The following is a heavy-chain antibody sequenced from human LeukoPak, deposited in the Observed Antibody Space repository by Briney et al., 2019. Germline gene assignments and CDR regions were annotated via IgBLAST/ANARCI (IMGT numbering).Heavy chain of an antibody. J-gene: IGHJ6*03. CDR3: TTTPFFSSSWSPHYYYYYYMDV. V-gene: IGHV3-15*01. CDR2: IKSKTDGGAT. CDR1: GFTFSNAW. Sequence: GGSLRLSCAASGFTFSNAWMSWVRQAPGKGREWVGRIKSKTDGGATDYAAPVKGRFTTSRDDSKNTLYLQMNSLKTADTAVYYCTTTPFFSSSWSPHYYYYYYMDVWGKGTTVTVSS. D-gene: IGHD6-13*01.